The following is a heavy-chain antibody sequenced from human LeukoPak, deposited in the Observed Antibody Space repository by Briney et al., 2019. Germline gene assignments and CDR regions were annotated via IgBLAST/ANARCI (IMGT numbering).Heavy chain of an antibody. V-gene: IGHV1-69*06. D-gene: IGHD3-22*01. CDR2: IIPIFGTA. CDR1: GGTFSSYA. J-gene: IGHJ3*02. Sequence: SVKVSCKASGGTFSSYAISWVRQAPGQGPEWMGGIIPIFGTANYAQKFQGRVTITADKSTSTAYMELSSLRSEDTAVYYCAISRSDYDSSGYYYLAFDIWGQGTTVTISS. CDR3: AISRSDYDSSGYYYLAFDI.